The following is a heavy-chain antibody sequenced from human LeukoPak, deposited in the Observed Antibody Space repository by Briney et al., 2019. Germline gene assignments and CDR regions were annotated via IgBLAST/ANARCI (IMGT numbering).Heavy chain of an antibody. D-gene: IGHD2-15*01. CDR2: IYYSGST. CDR1: GGSISSYY. CDR3: ARGGGSAFDI. J-gene: IGHJ3*02. V-gene: IGHV4-59*01. Sequence: SETLSLTCIVSGGSISSYYWSWIRQPPGKGLEWIGYIYYSGSTSYNPSLKSRVTISVDMSKNQFSLKLSSVTAADTAVYYCARGGGSAFDIWGQGTMVTVSS.